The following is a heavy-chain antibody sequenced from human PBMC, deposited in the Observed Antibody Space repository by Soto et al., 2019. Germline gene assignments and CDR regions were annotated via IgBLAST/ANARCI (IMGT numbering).Heavy chain of an antibody. J-gene: IGHJ4*02. D-gene: IGHD1-1*01. CDR1: GYTFSDYY. CDR3: AREPATAKPEGVDF. Sequence: AAVQVSCKACGYTFSDYYIHWVRQAPGQGLEWMGWINPNSGGTKYAPKFQGGVTMTRDTSITTAYMELSRLRSGDTAVYYCAREPATAKPEGVDFWGQGTLVTVSS. CDR2: INPNSGGT. V-gene: IGHV1-2*02.